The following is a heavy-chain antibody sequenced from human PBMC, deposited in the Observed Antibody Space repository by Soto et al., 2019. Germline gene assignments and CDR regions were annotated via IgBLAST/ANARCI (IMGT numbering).Heavy chain of an antibody. CDR1: GYSISSGYY. Sequence: KPSETLSLTCAVSGYSISSGYYWGWIRQPPGKGLEWIGSIYHSGSTYYNPSLKSRVTISVDTSKNQFSLKLSSVTAADTAVYYCARDGWQLEDYVTLPSYYYYYYGMDVWGQGTTVTVSS. D-gene: IGHD1-1*01. CDR3: ARDGWQLEDYVTLPSYYYYYYGMDV. CDR2: IYHSGST. J-gene: IGHJ6*02. V-gene: IGHV4-38-2*02.